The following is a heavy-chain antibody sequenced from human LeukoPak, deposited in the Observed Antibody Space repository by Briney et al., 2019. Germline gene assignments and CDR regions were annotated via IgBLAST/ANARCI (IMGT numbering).Heavy chain of an antibody. J-gene: IGHJ4*02. V-gene: IGHV4-38-2*02. CDR2: IYHSGST. D-gene: IGHD3-22*01. CDR3: ARERDYDSSGYYL. CDR1: GYSISSGYY. Sequence: PSETLSLTCTVSGYSISSGYYWGWIRQPPGKGLEWIGSIYHSGSTYYNPSLKSRVTISVDTSKNQFSLKLSSVTAADTAVYYCARERDYDSSGYYLWGQGTLVTVSS.